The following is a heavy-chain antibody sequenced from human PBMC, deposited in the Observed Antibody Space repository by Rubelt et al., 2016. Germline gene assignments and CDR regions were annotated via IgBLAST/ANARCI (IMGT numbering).Heavy chain of an antibody. D-gene: IGHD3-10*01. Sequence: GGGVVQPGRSLRLSCAASGFTFSSYGMHWVRQAPGKGLEWVAVIWYDGSNKYYADSVKGRLTISRDNSKNTLYLQMNSLRAEDTAVYYCARLAYYYGSGSSYNLDYWGQGTLVTVSS. CDR2: IWYDGSNK. CDR1: GFTFSSYG. V-gene: IGHV3-33*01. J-gene: IGHJ4*02. CDR3: ARLAYYYGSGSSYNLDY.